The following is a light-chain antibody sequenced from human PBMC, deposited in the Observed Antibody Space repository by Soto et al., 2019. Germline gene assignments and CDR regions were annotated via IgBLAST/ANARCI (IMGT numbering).Light chain of an antibody. V-gene: IGKV3-20*01. CDR1: QSISDT. CDR2: GAS. Sequence: PGGRARLSCKASQSISDTLAWYQQKPGQAPTLLIFGASSRATGIPDRFSGSGSGTDFTLTISGLQPEDFAVYYWQQYGTSPGTFGQGTMVDVK. CDR3: QQYGTSPGT. J-gene: IGKJ1*01.